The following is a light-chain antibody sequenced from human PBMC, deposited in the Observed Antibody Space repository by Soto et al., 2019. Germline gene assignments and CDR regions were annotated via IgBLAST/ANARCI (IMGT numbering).Light chain of an antibody. CDR2: AAS. CDR3: QQSFGMPLT. CDR1: QSISIY. Sequence: DIQMTQSPPSLSASVGDRVTITCRASQSISIYVNWYQQKPGEVPKLLISAASRLQGGVPSRFSGSGSGTDFTLTISSLQPEDFATYCCQQSFGMPLTFGPGTQL. V-gene: IGKV1-39*01. J-gene: IGKJ2*01.